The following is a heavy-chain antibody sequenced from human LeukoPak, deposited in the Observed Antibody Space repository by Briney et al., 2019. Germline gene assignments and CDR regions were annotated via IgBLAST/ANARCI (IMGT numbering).Heavy chain of an antibody. CDR2: ISNDRGGI. CDR1: GFIFNNYG. CDR3: AKGSSGYFADL. D-gene: IGHD3-22*01. J-gene: IGHJ5*02. Sequence: GGSLRLSCAASGFIFNNYGLIWVRQAPGKGLQWVSAISNDRGGIQYADFVKGRFTISRDNSKNMLFLQMNSLTAEDTALYYCAKGSSGYFADLWGQGTLVTVSS. V-gene: IGHV3-23*01.